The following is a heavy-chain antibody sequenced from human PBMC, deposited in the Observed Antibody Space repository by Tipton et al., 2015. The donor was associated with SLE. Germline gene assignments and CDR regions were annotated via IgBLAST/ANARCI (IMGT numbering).Heavy chain of an antibody. D-gene: IGHD7-27*01. CDR2: IYTSGST. J-gene: IGHJ4*02. CDR3: ARDIEAPGDFLYFDY. CDR1: GGSISSHY. Sequence: LRLSCTVSGGSISSHYWSWIRQPPGKGLEWIGHIYTSGSTNYNPSLKSRVTMSVDTSKNHFSLKLTSVIAADTAVYYCARDIEAPGDFLYFDYWGQGILVTVSS. V-gene: IGHV4-4*08.